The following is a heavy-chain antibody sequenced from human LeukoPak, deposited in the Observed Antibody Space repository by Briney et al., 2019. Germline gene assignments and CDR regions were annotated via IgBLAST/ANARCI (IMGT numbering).Heavy chain of an antibody. D-gene: IGHD6-19*01. V-gene: IGHV3-30*18. CDR3: AKDRITSGWFDY. CDR2: ISYDGSNK. CDR1: GFTFSSYG. J-gene: IGHJ4*02. Sequence: GGSLRLSCAASGFTFSSYGMHWVRQAPGKGLEWVAVISYDGSNKYYADSVKGRFTISRDNSKNTPYLQMNSLRAEDTAVYYCAKDRITSGWFDYWGQGTLVTVSS.